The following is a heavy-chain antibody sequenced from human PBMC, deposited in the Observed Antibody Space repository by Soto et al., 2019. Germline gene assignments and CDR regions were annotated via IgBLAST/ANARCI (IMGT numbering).Heavy chain of an antibody. D-gene: IGHD4-17*01. CDR3: ARDHYSDYRGYLQH. CDR2: TSDDGSNK. J-gene: IGHJ1*01. Sequence: QVQLEESGGGVVQPGRSLRLSCAASGFTFSNYAMHWVRQAPGKGLEWVAITSDDGSNKYYADSVKGRFTISRDTSKNALYLKMNSLRPEDTAVYYWARDHYSDYRGYLQHWGQGTLVTVSS. CDR1: GFTFSNYA. V-gene: IGHV3-30-3*01.